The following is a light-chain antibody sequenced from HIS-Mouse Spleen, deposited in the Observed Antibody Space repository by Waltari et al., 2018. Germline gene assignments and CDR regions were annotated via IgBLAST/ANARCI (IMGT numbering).Light chain of an antibody. CDR1: QSLVYSDGNTY. CDR2: KVS. V-gene: IGKV2-30*01. Sequence: DVVMTQSPLSLPVTLGQPASISCRASQSLVYSDGNTYLNWFQQRPGQSPRRLIYKVSSRXSXVXXXFXXSGXGTDFTLKISXVEAEXXGVYYXXQXAXFGQGTKVEIK. J-gene: IGKJ1*01. CDR3: XQXAX.